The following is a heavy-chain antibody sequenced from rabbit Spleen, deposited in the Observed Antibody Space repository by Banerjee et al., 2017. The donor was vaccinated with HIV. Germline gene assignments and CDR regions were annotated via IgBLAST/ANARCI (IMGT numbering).Heavy chain of an antibody. CDR2: INTATAKA. V-gene: IGHV1S45*01. D-gene: IGHD2-1*01. CDR3: ACYYGDSVVSAYDL. Sequence: QEQLVESGGDLVKPEGSLTLTCTASGFSFSDRDVMCWVRQAPGKGLEWIACINTATAKAVYASWAKGRFTISKTSSTTVTLQMTSLTAADTATYFCACYYGDSVVSAYDLWGQGTLVTVS. J-gene: IGHJ4*01. CDR1: GFSFSDRDV.